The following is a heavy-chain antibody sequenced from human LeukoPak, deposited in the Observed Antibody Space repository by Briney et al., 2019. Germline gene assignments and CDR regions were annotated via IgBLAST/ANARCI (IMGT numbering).Heavy chain of an antibody. D-gene: IGHD5-18*01. J-gene: IGHJ6*03. CDR2: ISGSGVMT. Sequence: GGSLRLSCATSGFTFSDYAMTWVRQAPGKGLEWVATISGSGVMTFYADSVKGRFTISRDNSKNTLYLQMNSLRAEDTAVYYCAKGSRPGYSYGPREYYYYMDVWGKGTTVTVSS. CDR1: GFTFSDYA. V-gene: IGHV3-23*01. CDR3: AKGSRPGYSYGPREYYYYMDV.